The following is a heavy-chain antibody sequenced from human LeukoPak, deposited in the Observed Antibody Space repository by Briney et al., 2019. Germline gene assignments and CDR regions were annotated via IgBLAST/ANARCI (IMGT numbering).Heavy chain of an antibody. D-gene: IGHD5-18*01. Sequence: SSETLSLTCTVSGGSISSYYWSWIRQPPGKGLEWIGYIYYSGSTNYNPSLKSRVTISVDTSKNQFSLKLSSVTAADTAVYYCARGGGYSYGYFLGSPNFDYWGQGTLVTVSS. CDR2: IYYSGST. V-gene: IGHV4-59*01. CDR1: GGSISSYY. CDR3: ARGGGYSYGYFLGSPNFDY. J-gene: IGHJ4*02.